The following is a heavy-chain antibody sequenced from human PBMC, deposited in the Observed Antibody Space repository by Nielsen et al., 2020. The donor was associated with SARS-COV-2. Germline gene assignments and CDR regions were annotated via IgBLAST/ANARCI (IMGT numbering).Heavy chain of an antibody. Sequence: GSLRLSCAASGFTFSTNAMSWVRQAPGKGLEWVSAISGSGGSTYYADSVKGRFTISRDNSKNTLYLQMNSLRAEDTAVYYCAKDLTHVLLWFGELCLDYWGQGTLVTVSS. CDR3: AKDLTHVLLWFGELCLDY. CDR1: GFTFSTNA. J-gene: IGHJ4*02. CDR2: ISGSGGST. V-gene: IGHV3-23*01. D-gene: IGHD3-10*01.